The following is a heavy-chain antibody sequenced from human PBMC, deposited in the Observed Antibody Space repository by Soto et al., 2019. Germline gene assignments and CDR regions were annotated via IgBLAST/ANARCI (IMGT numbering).Heavy chain of an antibody. J-gene: IGHJ6*02. D-gene: IGHD3-16*01. V-gene: IGHV1-58*01. CDR3: AAPSKGGFYYGMDV. CDR1: GFTFTTSA. Sequence: QTQLVQSGPEVKKPGTSVKVSCKASGFTFTTSAVQWVRQARGQRLEWIGWIVVGSGNTIYEQKFQERGTITRDMSTGKAYMEVSSLGSEETAVYYCAAPSKGGFYYGMDVWGQGATVTVSS. CDR2: IVVGSGNT.